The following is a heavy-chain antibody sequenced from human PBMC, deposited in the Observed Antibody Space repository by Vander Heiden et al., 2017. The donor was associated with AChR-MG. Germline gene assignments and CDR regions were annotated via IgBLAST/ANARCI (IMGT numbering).Heavy chain of an antibody. D-gene: IGHD3-10*01. CDR2: ISSAGDP. CDR3: ARGISGSGIDY. Sequence: EVQLVESGGGLVQPGGSLRPSCAASGFPFSAYDMHWVRQATGKGLEWVSGISSAGDPYYAGSVRGRFTMSRENAKNSFYLQMNTLRAGDTAVYYCARGISGSGIDYWGQGTLVTVSS. V-gene: IGHV3-13*05. CDR1: GFPFSAYD. J-gene: IGHJ4*02.